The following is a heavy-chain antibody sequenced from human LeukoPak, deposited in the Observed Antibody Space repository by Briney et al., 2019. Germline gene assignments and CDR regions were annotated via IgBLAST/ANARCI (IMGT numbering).Heavy chain of an antibody. CDR3: ARLPALYSSGWYVDY. CDR2: ISSSGSTI. CDR1: GFTFSSYE. D-gene: IGHD6-19*01. J-gene: IGHJ4*02. V-gene: IGHV3-48*03. Sequence: GGSLRLSCAASGFTFSSYEMNWVRQAPGKGLEWVSYISSSGSTIYYADSVKGRFTISRDNAKNSLYLQMNSLRAEDTAVYYCARLPALYSSGWYVDYWGQGTLVTVSS.